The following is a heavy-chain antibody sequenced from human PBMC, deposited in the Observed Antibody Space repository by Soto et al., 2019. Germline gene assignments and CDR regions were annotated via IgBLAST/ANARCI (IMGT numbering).Heavy chain of an antibody. J-gene: IGHJ4*02. Sequence: GGSLRLSCAASGFTFSSYAMSWVRQAPGKGLEWVSAISGSGGSTYYADSVKGRFTISRDNSKNTLYLQMNSLRAEDTALYYCAKDQIVVVVAPTFDYWGQGTLVTVSS. V-gene: IGHV3-23*01. CDR1: GFTFSSYA. CDR2: ISGSGGST. D-gene: IGHD2-15*01. CDR3: AKDQIVVVVAPTFDY.